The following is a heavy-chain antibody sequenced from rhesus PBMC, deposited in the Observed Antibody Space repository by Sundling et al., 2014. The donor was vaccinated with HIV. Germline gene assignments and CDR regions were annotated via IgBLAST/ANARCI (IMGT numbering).Heavy chain of an antibody. CDR3: ARMIQAYYFDS. Sequence: QVQLQESGPGLVKPSETLSLTCAVSGGSISSSNWWNWIRQPPGKGLEWIGNIYGGTGSTYYNPSLKSRVTISKDTSKNHFSLKVRSLTAADTAVYYCARMIQAYYFDSWGQGVLVTVSS. J-gene: IGHJ4*01. D-gene: IGHD5-12*01. CDR1: GGSISSSNW. V-gene: IGHV4-65*02. CDR2: IYGGTGST.